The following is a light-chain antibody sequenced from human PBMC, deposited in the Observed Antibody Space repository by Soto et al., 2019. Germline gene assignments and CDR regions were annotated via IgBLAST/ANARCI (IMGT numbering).Light chain of an antibody. CDR1: HTVSGSH. CDR2: YLS. CDR3: QQHSNWPLGLT. J-gene: IGKJ4*01. V-gene: IGKV3-11*01. Sequence: IALTQSPGTLSLAPGQRATLSCIASHTVSGSHLGWYQRKPGQAPRLLIYYLSNGSPGIPARLSGSGSGKDFNLTISSLETEDFAVYYCQQHSNWPLGLTFGGGTKVDIK.